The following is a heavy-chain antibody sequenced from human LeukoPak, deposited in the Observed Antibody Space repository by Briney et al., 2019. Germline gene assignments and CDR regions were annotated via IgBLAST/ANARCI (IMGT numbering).Heavy chain of an antibody. D-gene: IGHD3-22*01. Sequence: PGGSLRLSCAASGFTFSDYYMSWIRQAPGKGLEWVSYISSSGSTIYYADSVKGRFTISRDNAKNSLYLQMNSLRAEDTAMYYCARRYTYYDSSGYYDYWGQGTLVTVSS. CDR2: ISSSGSTI. CDR3: ARRYTYYDSSGYYDY. J-gene: IGHJ4*02. V-gene: IGHV3-11*01. CDR1: GFTFSDYY.